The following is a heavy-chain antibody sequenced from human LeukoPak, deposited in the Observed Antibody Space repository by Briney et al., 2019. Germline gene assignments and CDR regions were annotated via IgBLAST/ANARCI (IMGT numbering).Heavy chain of an antibody. CDR2: ISSSSSTI. CDR3: ARDSGGYYYYHYYYYMDV. J-gene: IGHJ6*03. D-gene: IGHD3-22*01. CDR1: GFTFSSYS. Sequence: GGSLRLSCAASGFTFSSYSMNWVRQAPGKGLEWVSYISSSSSTIYYADSVKGRFTISRDNAKNSLYLQMNSLRAEDTAVYYCARDSGGYYYYHYYYYMDVWGKGTTVTVSS. V-gene: IGHV3-48*01.